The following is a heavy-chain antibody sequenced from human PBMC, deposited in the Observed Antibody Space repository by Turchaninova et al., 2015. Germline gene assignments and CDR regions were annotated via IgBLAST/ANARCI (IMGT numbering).Heavy chain of an antibody. V-gene: IGHV4-38-2*01. CDR3: ARHRCSSTSCHLNWFDP. CDR1: GYPIRGGLY. J-gene: IGHJ5*02. D-gene: IGHD2-2*01. CDR2: NYHSGST. Sequence: QVQLQESGPGLVKPSETLSLTCAVSGYPIRGGLYWGLIRQPPGKAREWIGSNYHSGSTYYNPSLKSRVTISVDTSKNQFSLKLSSVTAADTAVYYCARHRCSSTSCHLNWFDPWGQGTLVTVSS.